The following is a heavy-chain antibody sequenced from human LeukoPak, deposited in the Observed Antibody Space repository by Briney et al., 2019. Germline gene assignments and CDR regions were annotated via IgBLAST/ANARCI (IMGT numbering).Heavy chain of an antibody. V-gene: IGHV4-39*02. CDR2: IYYSGST. J-gene: IGHJ3*02. CDR1: GGSISSSSYY. D-gene: IGHD2-15*01. Sequence: SETLSLTCTVSGGSISSSSYYWGWIRQPPGKGLEWIGSIYYSGSTYYNPSLKSRVTISVDTSKNQFSLKLSSVTAADTAVYYCAREDHFARGTFDIWGQGTLVTVSS. CDR3: AREDHFARGTFDI.